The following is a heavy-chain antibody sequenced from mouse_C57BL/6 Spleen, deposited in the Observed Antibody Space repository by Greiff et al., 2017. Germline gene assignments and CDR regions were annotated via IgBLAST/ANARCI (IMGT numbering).Heavy chain of an antibody. CDR1: GYTFTSYW. CDR3: ARDDGYYGRHAMDY. J-gene: IGHJ4*01. D-gene: IGHD2-3*01. Sequence: QVQLKQPGAELVRPGTSVKLSCKASGYTFTSYWMHWVKQRPGQGLEWIGVIDPSDSYTNYTQQFKGKATLTVDPASSTAYMQLSSLTSEDSAVYYCARDDGYYGRHAMDYWGQGTSVTVSS. CDR2: IDPSDSYT. V-gene: IGHV1-59*01.